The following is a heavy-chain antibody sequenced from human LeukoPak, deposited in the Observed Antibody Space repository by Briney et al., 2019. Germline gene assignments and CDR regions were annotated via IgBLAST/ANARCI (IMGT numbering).Heavy chain of an antibody. V-gene: IGHV5-51*01. CDR2: IYPGDSGT. Sequence: GESLKISCQGSGYSFTSYWIGWVRQMPGKGLEWMGIIYPGDSGTRYRPSFRGEVAISADKSISTAYLQWSSLKASDSAMSYCARRSGWAGFFDYWGQGTLVTVSS. J-gene: IGHJ4*02. D-gene: IGHD6-19*01. CDR3: ARRSGWAGFFDY. CDR1: GYSFTSYW.